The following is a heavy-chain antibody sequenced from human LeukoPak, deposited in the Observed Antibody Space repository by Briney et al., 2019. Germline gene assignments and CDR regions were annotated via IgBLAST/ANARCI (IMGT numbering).Heavy chain of an antibody. V-gene: IGHV4-59*12. CDR3: ARESPSHDFWSGYYSTRENYYYMDV. Sequence: KPSETLSLTCTVSGSSISSYYWSWIRQPPGKGLEWIGYIYYSGSTNYNPSLKSRVTTSVDTSKNQFSLKLSSVTAADTAVYYCARESPSHDFWSGYYSTRENYYYMDVWGKGTTVTVSS. D-gene: IGHD3-3*01. J-gene: IGHJ6*03. CDR2: IYYSGST. CDR1: GSSISSYY.